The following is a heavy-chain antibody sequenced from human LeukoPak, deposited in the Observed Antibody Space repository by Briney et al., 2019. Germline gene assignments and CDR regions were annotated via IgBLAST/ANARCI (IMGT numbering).Heavy chain of an antibody. CDR2: TSPHNGDT. D-gene: IGHD6-13*01. J-gene: IGHJ4*02. CDR1: GYTFTSYG. Sequence: ASVKVSCKASGYTFTSYGISWVRQAPGQGLEWMGWTSPHNGDTNYAQKLQGRVTMTTDTSTCTAYMELRSLRSDDTAVYYCARVRAAAGIYYFDYWGQGTLVTVSS. CDR3: ARVRAAAGIYYFDY. V-gene: IGHV1-18*01.